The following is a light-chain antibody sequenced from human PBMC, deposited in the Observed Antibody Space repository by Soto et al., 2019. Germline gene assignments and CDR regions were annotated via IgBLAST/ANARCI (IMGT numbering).Light chain of an antibody. CDR1: QSLSSSK. Sequence: EVVLTQSPGTLSLSPGERATLPCRASQSLSSSKLVWYQQKPGQAPRLLIYGASSRATGIPDRFIGSGSGTDFPLTLSRLEPDDVAVYYCQQDDSSPRTFGQGTKLEIK. CDR3: QQDDSSPRT. J-gene: IGKJ2*01. V-gene: IGKV3-20*01. CDR2: GAS.